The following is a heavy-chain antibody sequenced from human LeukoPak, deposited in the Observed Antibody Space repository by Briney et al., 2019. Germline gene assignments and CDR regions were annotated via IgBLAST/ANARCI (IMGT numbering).Heavy chain of an antibody. D-gene: IGHD4-17*01. J-gene: IGHJ4*02. Sequence: SETLSLTCAVYGGSFSGYYWSWIRQPPGKGLEWIGEINHSGSTNYNPSLKSRVTISVDTSKNQFSLKLSSVTAADTAVYYCARRGSTVTTVRFDYWGQGTLVTVSS. CDR3: ARRGSTVTTVRFDY. CDR1: GGSFSGYY. CDR2: INHSGST. V-gene: IGHV4-34*01.